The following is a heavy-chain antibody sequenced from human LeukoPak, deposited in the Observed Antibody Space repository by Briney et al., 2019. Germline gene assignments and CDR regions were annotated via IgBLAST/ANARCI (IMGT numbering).Heavy chain of an antibody. V-gene: IGHV3-48*04. CDR2: ISSSSSTI. CDR3: ARGGSPGYYYYMDV. CDR1: GFTFSSYS. Sequence: GGSLRLSCAASGFTFSSYSMNWVRQALGKGLEWVSYISSSSSTIYYADSMEGRFTISRDNAKNSLFLQINSLRAEDTALYYCARGGSPGYYYYMDVWGKGTTVTVSS. D-gene: IGHD1-26*01. J-gene: IGHJ6*03.